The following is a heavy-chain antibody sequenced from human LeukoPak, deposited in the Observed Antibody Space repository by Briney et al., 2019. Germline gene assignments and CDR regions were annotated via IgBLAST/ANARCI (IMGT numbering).Heavy chain of an antibody. CDR2: IWYDGSNK. CDR3: ARDSVDTAMVRGFDY. V-gene: IGHV3-33*01. CDR1: GFTFSSYG. Sequence: GGSLRLSCAASGFTFSSYGMHWVRQAPGKGLEWVAVIWYDGSNKYYADSVKGRFTISRDNSKNTLYLQMNSLRAEDTAVYYCARDSVDTAMVRGFDYWGQGTLVTVSS. D-gene: IGHD5-18*01. J-gene: IGHJ4*02.